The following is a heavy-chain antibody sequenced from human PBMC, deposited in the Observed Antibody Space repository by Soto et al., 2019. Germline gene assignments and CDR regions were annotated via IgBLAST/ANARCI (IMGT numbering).Heavy chain of an antibody. CDR3: AKDDVSGDGLWLVSD. Sequence: GGSLRLSCAASGFTFSSYEMNWVRQAPGKGQEWVSGITGSGLTIEHSASVKGRFTISRDNSKNTVYLQMNSLRAEDTAIYYCAKDDVSGDGLWLVSDWGQGTPVTAPQ. D-gene: IGHD2-21*02. CDR2: ITGSGLTI. J-gene: IGHJ4*02. V-gene: IGHV3-23*01. CDR1: GFTFSSYE.